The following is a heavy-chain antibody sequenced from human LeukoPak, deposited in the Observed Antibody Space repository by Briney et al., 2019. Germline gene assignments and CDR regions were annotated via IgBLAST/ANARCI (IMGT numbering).Heavy chain of an antibody. V-gene: IGHV4-38-2*02. D-gene: IGHD3-10*01. CDR1: GYSISSAYY. CDR3: ARDSGTTGEVKFDP. Sequence: SETLSLTGTVSGYSISSAYYWGWIRQPPGKGLEWIGSIYHSGSTYYNPSLKSRVTISVDTSKNQFSLKLSSVTAADTAVYYCARDSGTTGEVKFDPWGQGTLVTVSS. J-gene: IGHJ5*02. CDR2: IYHSGST.